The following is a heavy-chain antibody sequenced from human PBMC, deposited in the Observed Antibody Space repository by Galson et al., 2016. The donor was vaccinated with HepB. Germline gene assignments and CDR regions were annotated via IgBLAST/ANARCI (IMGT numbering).Heavy chain of an antibody. J-gene: IGHJ4*02. CDR2: IYHSGST. CDR1: GGSISSGGYY. Sequence: TLSLTCTVSGGSISSGGYYWSWIRQHPGKGLEWIGYIYHSGSTYYNPSLKSRVSISVDMPKNQFSLKVTSVTAADTAVYYCARDPENCSSTGCYYFDYWGQGTLVTVSS. D-gene: IGHD2-2*01. V-gene: IGHV4-31*03. CDR3: ARDPENCSSTGCYYFDY.